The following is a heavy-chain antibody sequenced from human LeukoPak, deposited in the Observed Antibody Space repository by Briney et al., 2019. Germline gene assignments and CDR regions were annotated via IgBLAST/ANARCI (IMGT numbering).Heavy chain of an antibody. CDR3: ARLAVADTD. J-gene: IGHJ4*02. V-gene: IGHV4-30-2*02. D-gene: IGHD6-19*01. Sequence: SETLSLTCTVSGGSISSGGYYWSWIRQPPGKGLEWIGYIYHSGSTYYNPSLKSRVTISVDRSKNQFSLKLSSVTAADTAVYYCARLAVADTDWGQGTLVTVSS. CDR2: IYHSGST. CDR1: GGSISSGGYY.